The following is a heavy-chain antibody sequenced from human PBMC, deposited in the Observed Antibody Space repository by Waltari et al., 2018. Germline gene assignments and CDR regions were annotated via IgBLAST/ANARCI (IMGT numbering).Heavy chain of an antibody. Sequence: EVQLVESGGGLVKPGGSLRLSCVASGFTSSTYSMNWVRQAPGKGLEWVSSITSSSNYVYYADSVKGRFTISRENAKTSLYLQMNSLRAEDTAVYYCARDRVEYSSSGADYWGQGTLVTVSS. J-gene: IGHJ4*02. D-gene: IGHD6-6*01. CDR1: GFTSSTYS. CDR3: ARDRVEYSSSGADY. V-gene: IGHV3-21*06. CDR2: ITSSSNYV.